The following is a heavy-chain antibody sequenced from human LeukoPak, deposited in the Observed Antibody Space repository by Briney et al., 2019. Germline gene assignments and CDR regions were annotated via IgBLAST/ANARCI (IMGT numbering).Heavy chain of an antibody. CDR3: AKAKADVGGPFDY. V-gene: IGHV3-23*01. Sequence: GGSLRLSCAASGFTFSSYAMSWVRQAPGKGLEWVSAISRSGGSTYYADSVKGRFTISRDNSKNTLYLQMNSLRAEDTAVYYCAKAKADVGGPFDYWGQGTLVTVSS. CDR1: GFTFSSYA. J-gene: IGHJ4*02. CDR2: ISRSGGST. D-gene: IGHD1-26*01.